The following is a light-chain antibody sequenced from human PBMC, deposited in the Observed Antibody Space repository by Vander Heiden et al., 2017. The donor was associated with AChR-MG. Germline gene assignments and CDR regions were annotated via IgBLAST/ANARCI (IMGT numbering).Light chain of an antibody. CDR3: QTWGTGIPV. V-gene: IGLV4-69*01. CDR2: LNSDGSH. CDR1: SGHSSYA. Sequence: QLVLTQSPSASASLGASVTLTCTLRSGHSSYAIAWHQQQPEKGPRYLMKLNSDGSHSKGDGIPDRFAGSSSGAERYLTISSLQSEDEAYYYCQTWGTGIPVFGGGTKLTVL. J-gene: IGLJ3*02.